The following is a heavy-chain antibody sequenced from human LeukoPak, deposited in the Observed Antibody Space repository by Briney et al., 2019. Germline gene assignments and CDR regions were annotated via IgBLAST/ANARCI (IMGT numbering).Heavy chain of an antibody. CDR2: INHSGST. D-gene: IGHD2-15*01. CDR3: ARRSGGSCYSM. Sequence: PSETLSLTCAVYGGSFSGYYWSWIRQPPGKGLEWIGEINHSGSTNYNPSLKSRVTISVDTSKNQFSLKLSSVTAADTAVYYCARRSGGSCYSMWGQGTLVTVSS. V-gene: IGHV4-34*01. CDR1: GGSFSGYY. J-gene: IGHJ4*02.